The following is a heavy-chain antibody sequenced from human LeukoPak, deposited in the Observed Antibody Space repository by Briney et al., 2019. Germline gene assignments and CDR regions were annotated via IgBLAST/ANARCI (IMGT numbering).Heavy chain of an antibody. CDR1: GFAFSSYS. D-gene: IGHD1-26*01. V-gene: IGHV3-21*01. CDR3: ARDRYAGRLESDY. J-gene: IGHJ4*02. CDR2: ISSSSSYI. Sequence: GGSLRLSCAASGFAFSSYSMNWVRQAPGKGLEWVSSISSSSSYIYYADSVKGRFTISRDNTKNTLYLQMNSLRPEDTAIYYCARDRYAGRLESDYWGQGTLVTVSS.